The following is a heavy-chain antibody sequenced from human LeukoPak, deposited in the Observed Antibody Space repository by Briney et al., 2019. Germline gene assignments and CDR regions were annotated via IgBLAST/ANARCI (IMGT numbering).Heavy chain of an antibody. V-gene: IGHV3-23*01. CDR1: GFTFSSYA. Sequence: PGGSLRLSCAASGFTFSSYAMSWVRQAPGKGLEWVSAISGSGGSTYYADSVKGRFTISRDNSKNTLYLQMNSLRAEDTAVYYCAKDRPTSIAAAGYYYYMDVWGKGTTVTVSS. D-gene: IGHD6-13*01. CDR3: AKDRPTSIAAAGYYYYMDV. J-gene: IGHJ6*03. CDR2: ISGSGGST.